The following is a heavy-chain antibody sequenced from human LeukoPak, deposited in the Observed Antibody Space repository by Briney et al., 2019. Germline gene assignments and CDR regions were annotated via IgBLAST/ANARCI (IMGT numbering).Heavy chain of an antibody. CDR2: ISSSSSYI. Sequence: GGSLRLSCAASRFTFSSYKVNWVRQAPGKGLEWVSSISSSSSYIYYADSVKGRFAISRDNARNSLYLQMNSLRAEDTAVYYCARESGSGEFDYWGQGTLVTVSS. D-gene: IGHD6-19*01. CDR1: RFTFSSYK. CDR3: ARESGSGEFDY. V-gene: IGHV3-21*01. J-gene: IGHJ4*02.